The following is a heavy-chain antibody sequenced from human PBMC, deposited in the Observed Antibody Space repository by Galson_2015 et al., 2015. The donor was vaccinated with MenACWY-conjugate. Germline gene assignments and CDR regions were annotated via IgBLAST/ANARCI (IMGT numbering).Heavy chain of an antibody. V-gene: IGHV1-69*13. CDR3: ARDRRRERDYYYYGMDV. J-gene: IGHJ6*02. CDR2: IIPMFGTA. CDR1: GGTFSNSG. Sequence: SVKVSCKASGGTFSNSGISWARQAPGQGLEWMGGIIPMFGTANPAQKFQGRVTITADESTSTAYMELSSLTFEDTAVYYCARDRRRERDYYYYGMDVWGQGTTVTVSS.